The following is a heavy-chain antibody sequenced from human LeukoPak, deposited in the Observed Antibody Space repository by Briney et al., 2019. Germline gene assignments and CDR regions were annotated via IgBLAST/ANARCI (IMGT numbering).Heavy chain of an antibody. J-gene: IGHJ4*02. Sequence: PSETLSLTCAVSGGSISTSNWWSWVRQPPGKGLEWIGEIYHCGSTNYNSSLKSRVTISVDKSKNQFSLKLSSVTAADTAVYYCARKTYDSGSFSNWGQGTLVTVSS. V-gene: IGHV4-4*02. CDR1: GGSISTSNW. CDR2: IYHCGST. D-gene: IGHD3-10*01. CDR3: ARKTYDSGSFSN.